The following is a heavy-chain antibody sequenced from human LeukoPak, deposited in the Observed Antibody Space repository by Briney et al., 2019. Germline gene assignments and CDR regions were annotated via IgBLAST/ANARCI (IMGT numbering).Heavy chain of an antibody. D-gene: IGHD3-3*01. CDR3: ARAHDFWSGRRNYYYMDV. CDR1: GYTFTGYY. Sequence: ASVKVSCKASGYTFTGYYMHWVRQAPGQGLEWMGGINPNSGGTNYAQKFQGRVTMTRDTSISTAYMELSRLRSDDTAVYYCARAHDFWSGRRNYYYMDVWGKGSTVTVSS. CDR2: INPNSGGT. J-gene: IGHJ6*03. V-gene: IGHV1-2*02.